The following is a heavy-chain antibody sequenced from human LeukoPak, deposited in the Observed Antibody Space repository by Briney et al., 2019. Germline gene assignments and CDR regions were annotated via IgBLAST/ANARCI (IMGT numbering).Heavy chain of an antibody. CDR3: AKMQGYFDY. CDR2: ITGSGSIT. V-gene: IGHV3-23*01. CDR1: GFTFSGQG. J-gene: IGHJ4*02. Sequence: GGSLGLSCAASGFTFSGQGMSWVRQAPGKGLEWVSAITGSGSITYYSDSVKGRFAISRDNSKNTVYLQLNSLRVEDTAVYYCAKMQGYFDYWGQGTLVTVSS.